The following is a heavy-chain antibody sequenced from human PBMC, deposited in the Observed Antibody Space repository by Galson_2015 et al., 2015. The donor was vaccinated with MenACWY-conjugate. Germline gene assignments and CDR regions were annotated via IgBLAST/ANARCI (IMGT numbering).Heavy chain of an antibody. V-gene: IGHV1-46*01. CDR3: AREQVQLERRMGPPGAFDI. D-gene: IGHD1-1*01. CDR1: GYTFTSYY. J-gene: IGHJ3*02. CDR2: INPSGGST. Sequence: SVKVSCKASGYTFTSYYMHWVRQAPGQGLEWMGIINPSGGSTSYAQKFQGRVTMTRDTSTSTVYMELSSLRSEDTAVYYCAREQVQLERRMGPPGAFDIWGQGTMVTVSS.